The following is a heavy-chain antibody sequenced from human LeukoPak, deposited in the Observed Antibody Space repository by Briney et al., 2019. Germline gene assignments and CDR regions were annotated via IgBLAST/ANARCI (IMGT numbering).Heavy chain of an antibody. CDR1: GYTFTGYY. Sequence: ASVNVPCKASGYTFTGYYMHWVRQAPGQGLEWMGWINPNSGGTNYAQKFQGRVTMTRDTSISTAYMELSRLRSDDTAVYYCARRAYYYDSSGSGWFDPWGQGTLVTVSS. CDR2: INPNSGGT. CDR3: ARRAYYYDSSGSGWFDP. J-gene: IGHJ5*02. V-gene: IGHV1-2*02. D-gene: IGHD3-22*01.